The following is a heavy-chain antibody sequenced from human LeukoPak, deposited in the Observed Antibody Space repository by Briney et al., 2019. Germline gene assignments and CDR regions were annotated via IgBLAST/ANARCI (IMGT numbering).Heavy chain of an antibody. J-gene: IGHJ4*02. CDR2: LSYDGSNT. Sequence: GGSLRLSCAASGFTFSSRAMYWVRQAPAMGLEWVAGLSYDGSNTYYLDSVKGRFTISGDNSKNTLYLQMDSLRTEDTAVYYCAKDPHQLILSNYFDDWGQGTLVTVSS. D-gene: IGHD2/OR15-2a*01. CDR1: GFTFSSRA. CDR3: AKDPHQLILSNYFDD. V-gene: IGHV3-30*18.